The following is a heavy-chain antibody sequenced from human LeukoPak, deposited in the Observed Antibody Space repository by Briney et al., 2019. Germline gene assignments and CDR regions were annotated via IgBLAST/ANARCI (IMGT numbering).Heavy chain of an antibody. Sequence: GGSLRLSCAASGFTFSNYAIHWVRQAPGKGLEWVAVILYDGTNEDYADSVKGRFTISRDNSKNTLYLQMSSLRPEDTAVYYCARDESYCSGDSCYSTDYFDYWGQGTLVTVSS. D-gene: IGHD2-15*01. CDR2: ILYDGTNE. CDR3: ARDESYCSGDSCYSTDYFDY. V-gene: IGHV3-30*04. J-gene: IGHJ4*02. CDR1: GFTFSNYA.